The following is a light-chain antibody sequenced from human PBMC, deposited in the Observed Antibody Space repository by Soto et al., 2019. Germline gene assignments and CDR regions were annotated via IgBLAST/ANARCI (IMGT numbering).Light chain of an antibody. CDR2: AAS. Sequence: DIQMTQSPSSLSASVGDRVTITCRASQSISSYLNCYQQKPGKAPKLLSYAASSLQSGVPSRFSGSGSGTDFSLTISSLQPEDIATYYCQQSYSTPPAFGQGTKLEIK. J-gene: IGKJ2*01. CDR3: QQSYSTPPA. V-gene: IGKV1-39*01. CDR1: QSISSY.